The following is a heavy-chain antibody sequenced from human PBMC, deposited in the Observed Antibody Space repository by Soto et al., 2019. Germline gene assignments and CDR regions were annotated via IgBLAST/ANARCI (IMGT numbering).Heavy chain of an antibody. D-gene: IGHD3-10*01. CDR3: AHKAVPYFYASGRSDWFDP. CDR1: GFSLRTSGVG. CDR2: VYWDDDK. Sequence: QITLKESGPTLVKPTQTLTLTCTFSGFSLRTSGVGVGWIRQPPGKALEWLALVYWDDDKRYNPSLKSRLTISKDTSKHQVVLTMTNMDPVDTGTYYCAHKAVPYFYASGRSDWFDPWGQGTLVTVSS. V-gene: IGHV2-5*02. J-gene: IGHJ5*02.